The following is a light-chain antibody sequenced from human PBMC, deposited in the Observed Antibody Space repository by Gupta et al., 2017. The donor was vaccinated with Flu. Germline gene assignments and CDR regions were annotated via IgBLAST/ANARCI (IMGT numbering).Light chain of an antibody. Sequence: DIVLPQSPDCLAGSLGERATINCTSSQSVLYSYNNKNYLAWYKQKPGQPPTLLIYWASTREAADPDRLRGSGCGIYRTLSSSSRQAGNAPVNCSTEDDSTHPQTFGEGTKVEIK. CDR3: TEDDSTHPQT. CDR2: WAS. V-gene: IGKV4-1*01. CDR1: QSVLYSYNNKNY. J-gene: IGKJ4*02.